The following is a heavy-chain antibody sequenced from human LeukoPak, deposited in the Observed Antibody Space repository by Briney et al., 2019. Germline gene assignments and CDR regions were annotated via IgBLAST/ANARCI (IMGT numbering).Heavy chain of an antibody. D-gene: IGHD2-15*01. J-gene: IGHJ4*02. CDR3: ARVGGVVVAATHFDY. V-gene: IGHV3-7*01. CDR1: GFTFSSYW. Sequence: PGGSLRLSCAASGFTFSSYWMSWVRQAPGKGLEWVANIKQDGSEKYYVDSVKGRFTISRDNSKNTLYLQMNSLRAEDTAVYYCARVGGVVVAATHFDYWGQGTLVTVSS. CDR2: IKQDGSEK.